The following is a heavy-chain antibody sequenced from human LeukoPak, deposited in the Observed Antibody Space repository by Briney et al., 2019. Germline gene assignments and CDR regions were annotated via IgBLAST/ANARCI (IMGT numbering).Heavy chain of an antibody. CDR3: ARSRQASGLFSS. CDR1: GYAISSGGFS. J-gene: IGHJ5*02. Sequence: SETLSLTCTVSGYAISSGGFSWNWIRQPPGKGLEWIGCIYDRGPASYNPSLKSRFTISVDRPKNQFFLNVTSLTAVDTAVYYCARSRQASGLFSSWGQGTLVVVSS. V-gene: IGHV4-30-2*01. CDR2: IYDRGPA. D-gene: IGHD3-10*01.